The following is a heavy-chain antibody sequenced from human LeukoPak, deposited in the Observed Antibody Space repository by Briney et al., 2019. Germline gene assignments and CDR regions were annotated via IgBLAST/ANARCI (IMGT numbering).Heavy chain of an antibody. J-gene: IGHJ6*03. Sequence: GASVKVSCKASGYTFTSYAISWVRQAPGQGLEWMGWISGHNDDTNYAQRLQGRVTMTTDTSTSTAYMELRSLRSDDTAVYYCARAGYCSGGSSYPYYYYYYMDVWGRGITVTVSS. CDR3: ARAGYCSGGSSYPYYYYYYMDV. CDR2: ISGHNDDT. V-gene: IGHV1-18*01. D-gene: IGHD2-15*01. CDR1: GYTFTSYA.